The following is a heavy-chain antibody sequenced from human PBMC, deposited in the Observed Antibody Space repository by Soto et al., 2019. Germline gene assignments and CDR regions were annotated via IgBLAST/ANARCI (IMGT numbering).Heavy chain of an antibody. Sequence: GGSLRLSCAASGFTFSRYTMNWVRQAPGKGLEWVSCMSSTGSTIYYADSVKGRFTISRDNAKNSLYLQMNSLRDEDTAVYYCARATSSWDSPFDYWGQGTLVTVSS. CDR2: MSSTGSTI. CDR3: ARATSSWDSPFDY. D-gene: IGHD6-13*01. CDR1: GFTFSRYT. V-gene: IGHV3-48*02. J-gene: IGHJ4*02.